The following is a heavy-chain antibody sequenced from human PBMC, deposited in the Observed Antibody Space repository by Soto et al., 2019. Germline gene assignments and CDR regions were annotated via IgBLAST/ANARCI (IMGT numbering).Heavy chain of an antibody. CDR3: ARYYGSGSNDAFEI. V-gene: IGHV4-59*01. J-gene: IGHJ3*02. CDR2: IYYSGST. Sequence: SETLSLTCSVSGGSISGYYWSWIRQPPGKGLEWIGCIYYSGSTTYNPSLKSRVTISIDTSKNQFSLKLSSVTAADTAFYYCARYYGSGSNDAFEIWGQGTMVTVSS. CDR1: GGSISGYY. D-gene: IGHD3-10*01.